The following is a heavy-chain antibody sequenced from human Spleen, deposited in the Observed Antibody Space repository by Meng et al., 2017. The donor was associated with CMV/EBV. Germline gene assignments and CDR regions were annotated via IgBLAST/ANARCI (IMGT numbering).Heavy chain of an antibody. V-gene: IGHV1-58*01. CDR3: ATGLTANYYYYGMDV. D-gene: IGHD1-14*01. Sequence: KVSCKASGFTFTSSAVQWVRQARGQRLEWIGWIVVGSGNTNYAQKLQERVTITRDMSTSTAYMELSSLRSEDTAVYYCATGLTANYYYYGMDVWGQGTTVTVSS. J-gene: IGHJ6*02. CDR1: GFTFTSSA. CDR2: IVVGSGNT.